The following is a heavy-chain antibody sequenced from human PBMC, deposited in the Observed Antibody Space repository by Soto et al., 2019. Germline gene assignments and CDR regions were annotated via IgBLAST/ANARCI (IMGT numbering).Heavy chain of an antibody. CDR1: GGSISSYY. CDR3: ASYVCSGGSCYSRY. V-gene: IGHV4-59*01. J-gene: IGHJ4*02. Sequence: QVQLQESGPGLVKPSETLSLTCTVSGGSISSYYWSWIRQPPGKGLEWVGYIYYSGSTNYNPSLKSRVTISVDAAQIQFSLKLSSVTAADTAVYYCASYVCSGGSCYSRYWGQGTLVTVST. CDR2: IYYSGST. D-gene: IGHD2-15*01.